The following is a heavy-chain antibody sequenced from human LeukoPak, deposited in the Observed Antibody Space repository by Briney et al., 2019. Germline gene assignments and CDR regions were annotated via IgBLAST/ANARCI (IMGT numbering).Heavy chain of an antibody. Sequence: PGGSLRLSCAASGFTFSSYSMNWVRQAPGKGLEWVSSISSDSNYIFYADSVQGRFTISRDNAENSLFLQMNSLRAEDTAVYFCARDRYCSGGSCYRGDYFDYWGQGTLVTVSS. J-gene: IGHJ4*02. CDR2: ISSDSNYI. CDR1: GFTFSSYS. D-gene: IGHD2-15*01. V-gene: IGHV3-21*01. CDR3: ARDRYCSGGSCYRGDYFDY.